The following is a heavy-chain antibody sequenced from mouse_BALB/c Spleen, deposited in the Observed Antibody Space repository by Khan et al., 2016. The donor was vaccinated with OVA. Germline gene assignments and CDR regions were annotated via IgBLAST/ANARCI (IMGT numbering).Heavy chain of an antibody. CDR1: GYSFTVYY. V-gene: IGHV1-18*01. J-gene: IGHJ3*01. Sequence: EVQLQESGPDLVKPGASVKISCKASGYSFTVYYMCWLKQSFGKSPEWIGRVNPNNGNTNYNQKFKDKAILTVDKSSNTAYMELRNLTSEDSAVYYCASGYDFFAYWGQGTLVTVSA. D-gene: IGHD2-14*01. CDR2: VNPNNGNT. CDR3: ASGYDFFAY.